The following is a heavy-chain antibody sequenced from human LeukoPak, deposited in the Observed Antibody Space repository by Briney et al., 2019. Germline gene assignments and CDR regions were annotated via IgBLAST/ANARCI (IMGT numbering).Heavy chain of an antibody. D-gene: IGHD3-10*02. J-gene: IGHJ6*04. Sequence: NPGGSLRLSCAASGITFSRYSMNWVRQAPGKGLEWVSSISTSSSYIYYADSVKGRFTISRDNAKNSLYLQMNSLRAEDTAVYYCAELGITMIGGVWGKGTTVTISS. CDR2: ISTSSSYI. V-gene: IGHV3-21*01. CDR1: GITFSRYS. CDR3: AELGITMIGGV.